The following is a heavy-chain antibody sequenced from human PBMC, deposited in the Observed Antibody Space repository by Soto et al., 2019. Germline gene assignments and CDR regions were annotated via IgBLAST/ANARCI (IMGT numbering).Heavy chain of an antibody. V-gene: IGHV3-53*01. J-gene: IGHJ3*02. D-gene: IGHD3-16*01. CDR1: GFTVSSNY. Sequence: GGSLRLSCAASGFTVSSNYMSWVRQAPGKGLEWVSVIYSGGSTYYADSVKGRFTISRDNSKNTLYLQMDSLRAEDTAVYYCARERIMITFGGVDAFDIWGQGTMVTVSS. CDR3: ARERIMITFGGVDAFDI. CDR2: IYSGGST.